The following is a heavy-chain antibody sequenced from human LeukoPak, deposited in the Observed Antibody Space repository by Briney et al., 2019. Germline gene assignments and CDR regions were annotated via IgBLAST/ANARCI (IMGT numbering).Heavy chain of an antibody. D-gene: IGHD1-26*01. V-gene: IGHV3-21*01. Sequence: GGSLRLSCEASGFTFSSYSMSWVRQAPGKGLEWVAVISSGSSTIYYADSVKGRFTISRDNTKKTLWLQMNSLRADDTAVFYCARSEVGNAFDMWGRGTMVSVSS. CDR1: GFTFSSYS. CDR3: ARSEVGNAFDM. CDR2: ISSGSSTI. J-gene: IGHJ3*02.